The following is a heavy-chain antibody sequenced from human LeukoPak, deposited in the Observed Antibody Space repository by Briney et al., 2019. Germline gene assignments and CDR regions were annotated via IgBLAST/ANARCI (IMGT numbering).Heavy chain of an antibody. Sequence: NPGGSLRPSCAASGLTFSSYAMSWVRQAPGKGLEWVGRIKSKTDGCTTDYAAPVKGRFTISRDDSKNTLYLQMNSLKTEDTAVYYCTTDFGLGGPGYGQDAFDIWGQGTMVTVSS. CDR1: GLTFSSYA. CDR3: TTDFGLGGPGYGQDAFDI. D-gene: IGHD3/OR15-3a*01. V-gene: IGHV3-15*01. CDR2: IKSKTDGCTT. J-gene: IGHJ3*02.